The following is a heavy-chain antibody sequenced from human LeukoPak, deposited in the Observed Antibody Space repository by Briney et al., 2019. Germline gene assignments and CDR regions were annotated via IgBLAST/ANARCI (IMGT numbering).Heavy chain of an antibody. CDR3: ARDPARRFDY. V-gene: IGHV3-23*01. CDR2: IIAGGGGT. CDR1: GFTFSHYA. Sequence: GGSLRLSCVASGFTFSHYAMNWVRQAPGKELEWVSTIIAGGGGTYYADSVKGRFTISRDNSRNTLYLQMNSLRAEDTAVYYCARDPARRFDYWGQGTLVTVSS. J-gene: IGHJ4*02.